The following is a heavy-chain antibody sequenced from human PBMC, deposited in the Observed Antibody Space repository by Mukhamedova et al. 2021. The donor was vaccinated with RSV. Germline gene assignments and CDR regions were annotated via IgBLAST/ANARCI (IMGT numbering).Heavy chain of an antibody. J-gene: IGHJ4*02. CDR3: AKDPSLIEGSGYLDY. D-gene: IGHD6-19*01. V-gene: IGHV3-23*01. Sequence: AEYMGSRFTISRDNSKNTLYLQMNSLRAEDTAVYYCAKDPSLIEGSGYLDYWGQGTLVTVSS.